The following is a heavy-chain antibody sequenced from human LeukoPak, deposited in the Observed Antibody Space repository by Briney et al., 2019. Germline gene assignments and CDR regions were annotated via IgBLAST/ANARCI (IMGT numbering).Heavy chain of an antibody. V-gene: IGHV4-61*02. D-gene: IGHD3-22*01. CDR1: GGSISSGSYY. Sequence: SQTLSLTCTVSGGSISSGSYYWSWIRQPAGKGREWIGRIYTSGSTNYNPSLKSRVTISVDTSKNQFSLKLSSVTAADTAVYYCARDRKYYYDSSGYYNYYFDYWGQGTLVTVSS. CDR3: ARDRKYYYDSSGYYNYYFDY. CDR2: IYTSGST. J-gene: IGHJ4*02.